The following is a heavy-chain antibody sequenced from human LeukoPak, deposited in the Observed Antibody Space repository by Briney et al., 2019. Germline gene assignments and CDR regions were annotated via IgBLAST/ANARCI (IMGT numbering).Heavy chain of an antibody. CDR2: INPNSGGP. CDR3: ARGSPYCSSTSCYPYYYYYMDV. Sequence: ALVKVSCKASGYTFTGYYMHWVRQAPGQELEWMGWINPNSGGPNYAQKLQGRVTMPRDTSISTAYMELSRLRSDDTAVYYCARGSPYCSSTSCYPYYYYYMDVWGKGTTVTVSS. V-gene: IGHV1-2*02. CDR1: GYTFTGYY. D-gene: IGHD2-2*01. J-gene: IGHJ6*03.